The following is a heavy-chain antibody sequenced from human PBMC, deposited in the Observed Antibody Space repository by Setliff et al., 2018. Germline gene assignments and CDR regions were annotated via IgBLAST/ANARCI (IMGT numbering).Heavy chain of an antibody. CDR2: INPNSGGT. CDR1: GYTFTGYY. D-gene: IGHD5-18*01. Sequence: KVSCKASGYTFTGYYMHWVRQAPGQGLEWMGWINPNSGGTNYAQKFQGRVTMTRDTSISTAYMELSRLRSDDTAVYYCARTLGYSYGPYYYYYYMDVWGKGTTVTVSS. V-gene: IGHV1-2*02. CDR3: ARTLGYSYGPYYYYYYMDV. J-gene: IGHJ6*03.